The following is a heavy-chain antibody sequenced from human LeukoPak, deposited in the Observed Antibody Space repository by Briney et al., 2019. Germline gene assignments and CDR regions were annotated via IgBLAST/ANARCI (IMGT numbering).Heavy chain of an antibody. D-gene: IGHD5-24*01. CDR1: GGTFSSYA. Sequence: APVKVSCKASGGTFSSYAISWVRQAPGQGLEWMGRIIPIFGTANYAQKFQGRVTITTDESTSTAYMELSSLRSEDTAVYYCARDLQTRDGYNLFDYWGQGTLVTVSS. J-gene: IGHJ4*02. V-gene: IGHV1-69*05. CDR2: IIPIFGTA. CDR3: ARDLQTRDGYNLFDY.